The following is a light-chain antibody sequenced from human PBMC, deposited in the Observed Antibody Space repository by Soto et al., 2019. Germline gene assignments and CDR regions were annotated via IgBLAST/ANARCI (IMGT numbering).Light chain of an antibody. J-gene: IGKJ1*01. CDR3: QHYGSSPST. V-gene: IGKV3-20*01. CDR1: QSISGTY. CDR2: SAS. Sequence: DTVSTQSPGTLSLTSGERATLSCRASQSISGTYLAWYQQKPGQSPRLLIYSASTRAPGIPDRFSGSGSGTDFTLTISRLEPEDFAVYYCQHYGSSPSTFGRGTKVEIK.